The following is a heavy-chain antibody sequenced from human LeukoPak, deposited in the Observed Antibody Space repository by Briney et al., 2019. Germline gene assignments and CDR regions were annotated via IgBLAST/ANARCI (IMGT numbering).Heavy chain of an antibody. CDR2: ISAYNGNT. CDR1: GYTFTSYG. J-gene: IGHJ6*02. D-gene: IGHD3-3*01. V-gene: IGHV1-18*01. CDR3: ARITIFGVVPTPYGMDV. Sequence: ASLKVSCKASGYTFTSYGISWVRQAPGQALQWMGWISAYNGNTNYAQKLQGRVTMTTDTSTSTAYMELRSLRSDDTAVYYCARITIFGVVPTPYGMDVWGQGTTVTVSS.